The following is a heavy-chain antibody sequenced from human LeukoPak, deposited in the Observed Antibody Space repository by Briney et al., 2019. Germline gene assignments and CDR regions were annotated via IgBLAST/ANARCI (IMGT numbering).Heavy chain of an antibody. CDR3: AKSYYMDV. Sequence: SETLSLTCTVSGGSINSYYWSWIRQPPGKGLEWIGYIYTTGSTDYNPSLKSRVTISVDTSKNQFSLKLTSVTAADTAVYYCAKSYYMDVWGKGTTVTVSS. CDR2: IYTTGST. J-gene: IGHJ6*03. V-gene: IGHV4-4*09. CDR1: GGSINSYY.